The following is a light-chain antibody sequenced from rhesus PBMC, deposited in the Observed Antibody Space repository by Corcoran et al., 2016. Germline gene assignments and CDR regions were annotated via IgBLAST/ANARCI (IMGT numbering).Light chain of an antibody. CDR3: QQYDIPPLT. J-gene: IGKJ4*01. Sequence: DIQMTQSPSSLSASVGDTVTITCRASQSISSLLAWYQQQPGKAPGLLIYSASTLQSGGPSRFSGSGSGTDFTLTISSLQPEDCVTFYCQQYDIPPLTFGGGTKVEIK. CDR1: QSISSL. V-gene: IGKV1-22*01. CDR2: SAS.